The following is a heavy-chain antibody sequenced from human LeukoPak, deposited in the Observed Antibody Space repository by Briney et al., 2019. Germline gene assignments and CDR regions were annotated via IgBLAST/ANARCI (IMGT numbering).Heavy chain of an antibody. CDR2: TSGSGYNS. CDR3: AKWMVRRDFWSGAFDI. CDR1: GFTFSSYA. D-gene: IGHD3-3*01. V-gene: IGHV3-23*01. J-gene: IGHJ3*02. Sequence: GGSLRLSCAASGFTFSSYAMTWVRQAPGKGLEWVSATSGSGYNSYYADSVKGRFTISRDNSKNTLFLQMSSLRGEDTAIYYCAKWMVRRDFWSGAFDIWGQGTMVTV.